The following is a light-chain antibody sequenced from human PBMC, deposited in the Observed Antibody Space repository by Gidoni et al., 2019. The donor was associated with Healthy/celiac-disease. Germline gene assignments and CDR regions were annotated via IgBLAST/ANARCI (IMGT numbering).Light chain of an antibody. CDR1: NIGSKS. CDR3: QVWDSSSDRV. Sequence: SYMLTQPPSVSVAPGQTARITCGGNNIGSKSVHWYQQKPGQAPVLVVYDDSDRPPGIPERFSGSNSGNTATLTISRVEAGDEADYYCQVWDSSSDRVFGGGTKLTV. V-gene: IGLV3-21*02. CDR2: DDS. J-gene: IGLJ3*02.